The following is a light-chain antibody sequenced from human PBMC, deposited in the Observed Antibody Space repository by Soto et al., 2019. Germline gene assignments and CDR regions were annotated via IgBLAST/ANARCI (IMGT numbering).Light chain of an antibody. CDR3: QQSYSTPRT. CDR1: QSISNY. V-gene: IGKV1-39*01. CDR2: AAS. Sequence: DIPMTQSPSSLSASVGDRVTIPCRASQSISNYLNWYQQKPGKAPKLLMYAASSLQSGVPSRFSGSGSGTDFTLTISSLQPEDFATYYCQQSYSTPRTFGQGTKVEIK. J-gene: IGKJ1*01.